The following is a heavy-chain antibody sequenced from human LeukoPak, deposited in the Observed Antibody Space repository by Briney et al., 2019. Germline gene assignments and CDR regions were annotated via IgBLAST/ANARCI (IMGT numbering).Heavy chain of an antibody. V-gene: IGHV1-24*01. CDR3: AILPLTVVTPLDV. J-gene: IGHJ6*02. CDR2: FDPEEGET. D-gene: IGHD4-23*01. Sequence: ASVKVSCKVSGHSLAELAMHWVRQAPGKGPEWVGGFDPEEGETFYAQEVLGRVSMTEDTSTDTAYMELSSLTSEDTAVYYCAILPLTVVTPLDVWGQGTTVTVSS. CDR1: GHSLAELA.